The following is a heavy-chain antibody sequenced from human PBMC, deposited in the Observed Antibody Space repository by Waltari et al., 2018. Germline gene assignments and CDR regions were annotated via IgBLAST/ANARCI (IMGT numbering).Heavy chain of an antibody. D-gene: IGHD2-8*01. J-gene: IGHJ4*02. Sequence: EVQLLESGGDLVQPGGSLRLSCAASGFHFTTQAIAWVRQAPGKGWGWVSVITSSGDATYYAGSVKGRFTISRDNSRNTLNLHMSSLRAEDTATYYCAKNEKFCIKAACYDSWGQGTLVTVSS. CDR2: ITSSGDAT. V-gene: IGHV3-23*01. CDR1: GFHFTTQA. CDR3: AKNEKFCIKAACYDS.